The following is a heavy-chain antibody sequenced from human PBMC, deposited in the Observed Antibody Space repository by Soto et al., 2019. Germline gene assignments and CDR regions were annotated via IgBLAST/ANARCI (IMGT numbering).Heavy chain of an antibody. CDR1: AGTFNSYA. J-gene: IGHJ4*02. CDR2: IIPYYNTL. Sequence: SVKVSCKASAGTFNSYAIAWVRQAPGQGLEWMGGIIPYYNTLNYAQKFQDRVTVTADDSTNTVYMELSSLRSDDTAVYFCASGASRWYPYFLDSWAQGTLVTVSS. V-gene: IGHV1-69*13. CDR3: ASGASRWYPYFLDS. D-gene: IGHD6-13*01.